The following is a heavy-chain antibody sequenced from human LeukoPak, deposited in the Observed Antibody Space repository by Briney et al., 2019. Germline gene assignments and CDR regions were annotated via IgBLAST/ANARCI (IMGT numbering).Heavy chain of an antibody. CDR3: VRGADTGYSSDS. Sequence: GGSLKLSCAASGFTFSSYWMSWVRQAPGKGLVWVSRINSDGRSTNYADSVKGRFSISRDNAENTLYLQMNSLRVEDTAVYYCVRGADTGYSSDSWGQGTPVTVSS. D-gene: IGHD3-9*01. J-gene: IGHJ4*02. CDR2: INSDGRST. V-gene: IGHV3-74*01. CDR1: GFTFSSYW.